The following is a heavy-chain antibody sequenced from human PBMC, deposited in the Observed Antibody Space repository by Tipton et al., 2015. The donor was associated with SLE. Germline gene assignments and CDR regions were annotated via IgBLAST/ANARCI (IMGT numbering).Heavy chain of an antibody. CDR2: IYYDGST. CDR3: ARSRDPFASSWYYFDY. J-gene: IGHJ4*02. D-gene: IGHD6-13*01. Sequence: TLSLTCTVSGGSISSDGYYWSWIRHHPGKGLEWIVYIYYDGSTYYNPSLKSRSSISIDTPKNQFSLKLGSVTAADTAIFYCARSRDPFASSWYYFDYWGQGTLVTVSS. CDR1: GGSISSDGYY. V-gene: IGHV4-31*03.